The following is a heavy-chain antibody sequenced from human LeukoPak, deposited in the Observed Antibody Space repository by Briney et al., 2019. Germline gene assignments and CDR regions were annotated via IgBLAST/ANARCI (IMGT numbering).Heavy chain of an antibody. CDR1: GGSISSYY. CDR3: ARRRYYYGSGSYLDFDY. Sequence: SETLSLTCTVSGGSISSYYWSWIRQPPGKGLEWIGYIYYSGSTNYNPSLKSRVTISVDTSKNQFSLKLSSVTAADTAVYYCARRRYYYGSGSYLDFDYWGQGTLVTVSS. D-gene: IGHD3-10*01. J-gene: IGHJ4*02. V-gene: IGHV4-59*08. CDR2: IYYSGST.